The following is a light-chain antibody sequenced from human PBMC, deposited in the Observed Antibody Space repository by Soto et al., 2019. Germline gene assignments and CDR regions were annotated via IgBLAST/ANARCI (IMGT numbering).Light chain of an antibody. Sequence: DIQMTQSPSSLSASVGDRVTITCRASQTISTYLNWYQQNPGKAPKLLIYAASNLQSGVPSRLSGSGSGTDFDLTINSLQPEDFATYYCQQSFTLPDTFGQGTKLEIK. V-gene: IGKV1-39*01. CDR2: AAS. J-gene: IGKJ2*01. CDR3: QQSFTLPDT. CDR1: QTISTY.